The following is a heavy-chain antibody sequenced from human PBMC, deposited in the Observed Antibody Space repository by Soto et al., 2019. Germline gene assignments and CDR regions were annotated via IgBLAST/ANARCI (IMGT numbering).Heavy chain of an antibody. V-gene: IGHV4-61*01. Sequence: PSETLSLTCTVSGGSVTSVSYYWSWIRQPPGKGLEWIGYVYYSGITNYNPSLKSRVTISVDTSKNQFSLKLTSVTAADTAVYYCATVRGGDYYSSGMDVWGQGTTVTVSS. CDR1: GGSVTSVSYY. J-gene: IGHJ6*02. D-gene: IGHD3-10*01. CDR2: VYYSGIT. CDR3: ATVRGGDYYSSGMDV.